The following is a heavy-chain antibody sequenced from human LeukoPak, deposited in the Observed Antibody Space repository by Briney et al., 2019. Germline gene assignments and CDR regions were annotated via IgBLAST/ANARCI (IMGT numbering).Heavy chain of an antibody. V-gene: IGHV4-39*01. CDR1: GGSISSSSYY. Sequence: SETLSLTCTVSGGSISSSSYYWGWIRQPPGKGLEWIGSIYYSGSTCYNRSLKSRVTIYVDTSKNQFSLKLRSVTAADTAVYYCARRHTEYCTIGVCYWFDYWGRGTLVTVS. CDR2: IYYSGST. J-gene: IGHJ4*02. D-gene: IGHD2-8*01. CDR3: ARRHTEYCTIGVCYWFDY.